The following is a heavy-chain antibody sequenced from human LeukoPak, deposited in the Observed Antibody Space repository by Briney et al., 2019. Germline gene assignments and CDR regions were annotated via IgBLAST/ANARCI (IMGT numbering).Heavy chain of an antibody. D-gene: IGHD3-10*01. CDR1: GFTFSSYA. V-gene: IGHV3-23*01. J-gene: IGHJ4*02. CDR3: AKGGGYYGSGRVDY. CDR2: ISGSGGST. Sequence: PGGSLRLSCAASGFTFSSYAMSWVRQAPGKGLEWVSAISGSGGSTYYADSVKGRFTISRDNSKNTLYLQMNSLRAEDTAVYYCAKGGGYYGSGRVDYWGQGTLVTVSS.